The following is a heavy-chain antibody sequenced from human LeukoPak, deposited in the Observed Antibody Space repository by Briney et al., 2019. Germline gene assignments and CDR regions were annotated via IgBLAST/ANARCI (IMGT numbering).Heavy chain of an antibody. CDR1: GGSISSGSYY. V-gene: IGHV4-61*02. CDR2: IYTSGST. CDR3: ARQVAAAGTVRFDP. J-gene: IGHJ5*02. D-gene: IGHD6-13*01. Sequence: SETLSLTCTVSGGSISSGSYYWSWIRQPAGKGLEWIGRIYTSGSTNYNPSLKSRVTMSVDTSKNQFSLKLSSVTAADTAVYYCARQVAAAGTVRFDPWGQGTLVTVSS.